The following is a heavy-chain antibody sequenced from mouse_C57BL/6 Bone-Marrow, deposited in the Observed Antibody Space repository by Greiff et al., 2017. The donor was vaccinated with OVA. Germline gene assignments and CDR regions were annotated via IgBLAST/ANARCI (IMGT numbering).Heavy chain of an antibody. CDR1: GYTFTSYW. D-gene: IGHD1-1*01. V-gene: IGHV1-74*01. CDR2: IHPSDSDT. Sequence: QVQLKQPGAELVKPGASVKVSCKASGYTFTSYWMHWVKQRPGQGLEWIGRIHPSDSDTNYNQKFKGKATLTVDKTSSTAYMQLSSLTSEDSAGEYCEMWATVEAKRGYWGQGTTLTVSS. CDR3: EMWATVEAKRGY. J-gene: IGHJ2*01.